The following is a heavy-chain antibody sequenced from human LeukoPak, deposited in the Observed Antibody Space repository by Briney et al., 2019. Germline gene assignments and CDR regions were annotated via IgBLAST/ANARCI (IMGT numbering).Heavy chain of an antibody. Sequence: PGGSVRLSCAASGFTFSTYAMAWLRQAPGKGLEWVSSVSGSGGSTDYADSVKGRITSSRYNYKNTVYLQMNSLKVEDTAVYYCATNQASGDQSPKPFDYWGQGTLVTVSS. CDR2: VSGSGGST. CDR1: GFTFSTYA. CDR3: ATNQASGDQSPKPFDY. J-gene: IGHJ4*02. D-gene: IGHD2-21*01. V-gene: IGHV3-23*01.